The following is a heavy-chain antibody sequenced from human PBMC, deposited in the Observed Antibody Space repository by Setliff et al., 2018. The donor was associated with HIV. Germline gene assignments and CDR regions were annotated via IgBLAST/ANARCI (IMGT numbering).Heavy chain of an antibody. CDR1: GGSVSTYY. J-gene: IGHJ3*02. CDR3: ARVFPPVRGAPFGTPPGAFDI. CDR2: VYTSGST. V-gene: IGHV4-4*07. Sequence: PSETLSLTCSVSGGSVSTYYWSWIRQPAGKRLEWIGRVYTSGSTIYNPSLRSRVTMSVDTSKSQFSLKLNSVAAADTAVYYCARVFPPVRGAPFGTPPGAFDIWGQGTMVTVS. D-gene: IGHD2-15*01.